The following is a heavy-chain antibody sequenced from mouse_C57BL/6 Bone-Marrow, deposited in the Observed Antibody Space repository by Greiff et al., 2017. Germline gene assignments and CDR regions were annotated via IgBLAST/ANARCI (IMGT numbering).Heavy chain of an antibody. CDR3: ARKRGLLRGDY. Sequence: QVQLQQSGPELVRPGVSVKISCKGSGYTFTDYAMHWVKQSHAKSLEWIGVISTYYGDANYHQKFKDKATMTGDKSSSTAYLELARLTSEDSAVYYCARKRGLLRGDYWGQGTSGTVSS. V-gene: IGHV1-67*01. CDR2: ISTYYGDA. D-gene: IGHD1-1*01. CDR1: GYTFTDYA. J-gene: IGHJ4*01.